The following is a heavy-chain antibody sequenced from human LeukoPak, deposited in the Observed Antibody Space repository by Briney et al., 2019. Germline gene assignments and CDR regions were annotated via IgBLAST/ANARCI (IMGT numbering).Heavy chain of an antibody. D-gene: IGHD2-2*01. CDR2: IYYSGST. CDR3: ARGGGGYCSSTSCYFGGRFDY. V-gene: IGHV4-59*01. J-gene: IGHJ4*02. Sequence: SETLSLTCTVSGGSISSYYWSWIRQPPGKGLEWIGYIYYSGSTNYNPSLKSRVTISVDTSKNQFSLKLSSVTAADTVVYYCARGGGGYCSSTSCYFGGRFDYWGQGTLVTVSS. CDR1: GGSISSYY.